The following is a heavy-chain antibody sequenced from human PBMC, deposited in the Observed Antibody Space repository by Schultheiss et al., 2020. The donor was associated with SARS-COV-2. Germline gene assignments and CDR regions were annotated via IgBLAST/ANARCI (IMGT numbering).Heavy chain of an antibody. D-gene: IGHD6-13*01. CDR2: IYYSGST. J-gene: IGHJ4*02. Sequence: SETLSLTCTVSGGSISSSSYYWGWIRQPPGKGLEWIGYIYYSGSTNYNPSLKSRVTISVDTSKNQFSLKLSSVTAADTAVYYCASGIAAAGTYYFDYWGQGTLVTVSS. CDR3: ASGIAAAGTYYFDY. CDR1: GGSISSSSYY. V-gene: IGHV4-61*05.